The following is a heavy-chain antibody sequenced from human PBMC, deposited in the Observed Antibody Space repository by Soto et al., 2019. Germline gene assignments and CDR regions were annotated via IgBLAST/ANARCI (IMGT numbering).Heavy chain of an antibody. CDR1: GYTFTSYA. D-gene: IGHD6-19*01. CDR3: ARVLYSSGLDPTDDY. J-gene: IGHJ4*02. CDR2: INAGNGNT. Sequence: ASVKVSCKASGYTFTSYAMHWVRQAPGQRLEWMGWINAGNGNTKYSQKFPGRVTITRDTSASTAYMELSSLRSEDAAVYYCARVLYSSGLDPTDDYWGQGTLVTVSS. V-gene: IGHV1-3*01.